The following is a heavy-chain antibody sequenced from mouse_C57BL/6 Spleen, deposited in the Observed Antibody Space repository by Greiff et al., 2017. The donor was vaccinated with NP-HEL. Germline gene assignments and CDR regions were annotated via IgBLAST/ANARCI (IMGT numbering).Heavy chain of an antibody. CDR2: INPSTGGT. D-gene: IGHD1-1*01. Sequence: VHVKQSGPELVKPGASVKISCKASGYSFTGYYMNWVKQSPEKSLEWIGEINPSTGGTTYNQKFKAKATLTVDKSSSTAYMQLKSLTSEDSAVYYCARPFLLSYAMDYWGQGTSVTVSS. CDR3: ARPFLLSYAMDY. V-gene: IGHV1-42*01. J-gene: IGHJ4*01. CDR1: GYSFTGYY.